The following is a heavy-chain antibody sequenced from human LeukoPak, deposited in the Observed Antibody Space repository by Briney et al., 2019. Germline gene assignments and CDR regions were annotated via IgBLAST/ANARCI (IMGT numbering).Heavy chain of an antibody. CDR2: ISSSSTI. D-gene: IGHD3-10*01. J-gene: IGHJ3*02. CDR3: ARGPKGSAFDI. V-gene: IGHV3-48*04. Sequence: GGSLRLSCAASGFTFSSYSMNWVRQAPGKGLEWVSYISSSSTIYYADSVKGRFTISRDNAKNSLYLQMNSLRAEDTAVYYCARGPKGSAFDIWGQGTMVTVSS. CDR1: GFTFSSYS.